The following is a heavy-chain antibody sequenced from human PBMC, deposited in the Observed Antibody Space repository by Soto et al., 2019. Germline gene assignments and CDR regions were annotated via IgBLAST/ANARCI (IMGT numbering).Heavy chain of an antibody. D-gene: IGHD3-10*01. V-gene: IGHV1-18*01. Sequence: QVQLVQSGAEVKKPGASVKVSCKASGYTFTSYGISWVRQAPGQGLEWMGWISAYNGNTNYAQKLQGRVTMTTDTSTSADYMKLRSLRYDDTAVYYCAREWDGSGSYYNIPEDGMDVWGQGTTVTVSS. CDR2: ISAYNGNT. CDR1: GYTFTSYG. J-gene: IGHJ6*02. CDR3: AREWDGSGSYYNIPEDGMDV.